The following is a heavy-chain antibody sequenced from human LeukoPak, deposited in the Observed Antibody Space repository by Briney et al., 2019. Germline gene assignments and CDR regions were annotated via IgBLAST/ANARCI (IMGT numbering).Heavy chain of an antibody. Sequence: GGSLRLSCAASGFTFSSYAMSWVHQAPGKGLEWVSAISGSGGSTYYADSVKGRFTISRDNSKNTLYLQMNSLRAEDTAVYYCAKDRLLCSSTSCYVSYMDVWGKGTTVTVSS. J-gene: IGHJ6*03. CDR3: AKDRLLCSSTSCYVSYMDV. D-gene: IGHD2-2*01. CDR2: ISGSGGST. CDR1: GFTFSSYA. V-gene: IGHV3-23*01.